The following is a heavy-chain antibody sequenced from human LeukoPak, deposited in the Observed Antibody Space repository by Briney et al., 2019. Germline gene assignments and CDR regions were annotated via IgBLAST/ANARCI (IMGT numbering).Heavy chain of an antibody. CDR2: IYYSGST. V-gene: IGHV4-59*01. CDR3: ASGITGTDLDY. CDR1: GGSISSYY. Sequence: PSETLSLTCTVSGGSISSYYWSWIRQPPGKGLEWIGYIYYSGSTNYNPSLKSRVTISVDTSKNRFSLKLSSVTAADTAVYYCASGITGTDLDYWGQGTLVTVSS. J-gene: IGHJ4*02. D-gene: IGHD1-7*01.